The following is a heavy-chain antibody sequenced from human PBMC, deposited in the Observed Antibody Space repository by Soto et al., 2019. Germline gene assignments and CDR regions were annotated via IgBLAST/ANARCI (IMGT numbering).Heavy chain of an antibody. J-gene: IGHJ3*02. CDR3: ARGVDYGGNSAAFDI. CDR2: IYYSGST. V-gene: IGHV4-59*01. CDR1: GGSISSYY. D-gene: IGHD4-17*01. Sequence: QVQLQESGPGLVKPSETLSLTCTVSGGSISSYYWSWIRQPTGKGLEWIGYIYYSGSTNYNPSLTSRVTISVDTSKNQFSLKLSSVTAADTAVYYCARGVDYGGNSAAFDIWGQGTMVTVSS.